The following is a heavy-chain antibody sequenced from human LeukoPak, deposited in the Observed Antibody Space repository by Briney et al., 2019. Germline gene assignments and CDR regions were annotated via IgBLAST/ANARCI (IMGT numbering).Heavy chain of an antibody. CDR1: GFTVTHAW. Sequence: GGSLRLSCAVSGFTVTHAWMAWVRQVPGKGLEWIGRIKSNADGGTVDYAASVKGRFTLSRDDSVDTLYLQMDSLNTGDSGVYYCTTVPSAREDYWGQGTLVTVSS. CDR2: IKSNADGGTV. D-gene: IGHD1-26*01. V-gene: IGHV3-15*01. J-gene: IGHJ4*02. CDR3: TTVPSAREDY.